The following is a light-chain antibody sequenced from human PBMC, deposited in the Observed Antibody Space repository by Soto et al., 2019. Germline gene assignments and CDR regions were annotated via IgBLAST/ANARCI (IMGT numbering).Light chain of an antibody. CDR1: NIGSKS. V-gene: IGLV3-21*04. Sequence: SYELTQPPSVSVAPGKTARITCGGNNIGSKSVHWYQQKPRQAPVLVIYYDSDRPSGIPERFSGSNSGNTATLTISRVEAGDEADYYCQVWDSSSDRVVFGGGTQLTVL. CDR2: YDS. J-gene: IGLJ2*01. CDR3: QVWDSSSDRVV.